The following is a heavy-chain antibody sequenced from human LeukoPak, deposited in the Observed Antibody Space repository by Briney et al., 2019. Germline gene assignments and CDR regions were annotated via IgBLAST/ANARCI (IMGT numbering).Heavy chain of an antibody. D-gene: IGHD2-15*01. CDR2: IWYDGSNK. V-gene: IGHV3-33*06. CDR1: GFTFSSYG. Sequence: PGGSLRLSCAASGFTFSSYGMHWVRQAPGKGLEWVAVIWYDGSNKYYADSVKGRFTISRDNSKNTLYLQMNSLRAEDTAVYYCAKLGMVVVVSPSVYFDYWGQGTLVTVSS. J-gene: IGHJ4*02. CDR3: AKLGMVVVVSPSVYFDY.